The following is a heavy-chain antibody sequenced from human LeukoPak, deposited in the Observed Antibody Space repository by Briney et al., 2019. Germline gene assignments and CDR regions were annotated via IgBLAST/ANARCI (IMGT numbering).Heavy chain of an antibody. CDR1: GFTFSSYS. CDR2: ISSSSSYI. CDR3: ARDAGYYYGSGSSSDY. V-gene: IGHV3-21*01. J-gene: IGHJ4*02. Sequence: GGSLRLSCAASGFTFSSYSMNWVRQAPGKGLEWVSSISSSSSYIYYADSVKARFTISRDNAKNSLYLQMNSLRAEDTAVYYCARDAGYYYGSGSSSDYWGQGTLVTVSS. D-gene: IGHD3-10*01.